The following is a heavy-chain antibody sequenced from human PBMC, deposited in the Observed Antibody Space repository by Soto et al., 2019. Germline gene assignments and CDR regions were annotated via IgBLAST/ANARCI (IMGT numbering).Heavy chain of an antibody. V-gene: IGHV3-30-3*01. CDR2: ISYDGSNK. Sequence: SGGSLRLSCAASGFTFSSYAMHWVRQAPGKGLEWVAVISYDGSNKYYADSVKGRFTISRDNSKNTLYLQMNSLRAEDTAVYYCARDYPTYYYDSSGLDYWGQGXLVTVSS. J-gene: IGHJ4*02. CDR3: ARDYPTYYYDSSGLDY. D-gene: IGHD3-22*01. CDR1: GFTFSSYA.